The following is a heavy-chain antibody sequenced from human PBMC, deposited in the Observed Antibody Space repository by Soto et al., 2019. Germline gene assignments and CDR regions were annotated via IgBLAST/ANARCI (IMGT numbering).Heavy chain of an antibody. V-gene: IGHV3-48*01. J-gene: IGHJ2*01. CDR1: GFSLYNYA. CDR2: ISLSSANI. D-gene: IGHD1-1*01. Sequence: GGSLRLSCAASGFSLYNYAMDWVRQAPGQGLEWVSYISLSSANIHYADSVRGRFTVSRDNAKNSLYLQMNSLRAEDAAVYYCVRFFSRGNEWARYVDLWGRGSLVTVSS. CDR3: VRFFSRGNEWARYVDL.